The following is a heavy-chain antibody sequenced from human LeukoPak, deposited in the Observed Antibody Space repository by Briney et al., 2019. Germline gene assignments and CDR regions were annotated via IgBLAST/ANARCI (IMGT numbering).Heavy chain of an antibody. Sequence: GGSLRLSCAASGFTFSSYDMHWVRQATGKGLEWVSAIGTAGDTYYPGSVKGRFTISRENAKNSLYLQMNSLRAGDTAVYYCARASLHYYGSGSQYYYYGMDVWGQGTTVTVSS. CDR3: ARASLHYYGSGSQYYYYGMDV. D-gene: IGHD3-10*01. V-gene: IGHV3-13*01. CDR2: IGTAGDT. CDR1: GFTFSSYD. J-gene: IGHJ6*02.